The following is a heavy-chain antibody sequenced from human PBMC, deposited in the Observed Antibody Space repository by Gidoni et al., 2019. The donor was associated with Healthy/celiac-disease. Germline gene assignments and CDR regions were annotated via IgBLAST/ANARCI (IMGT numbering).Heavy chain of an antibody. V-gene: IGHV1-69*06. Sequence: QVQLVQSGAEVKKPGSSVKVSCKASGGTFSSYAISWVRQAPGQGLEWMGGIIPIFGTANYAQKFQGRVTITADKSTSTAYMELSSLRSEDTAVYYCARGQQWLMGRSRYYYYGMDVWGQGTTVTVSS. CDR3: ARGQQWLMGRSRYYYYGMDV. CDR1: GGTFSSYA. CDR2: IIPIFGTA. J-gene: IGHJ6*02. D-gene: IGHD6-19*01.